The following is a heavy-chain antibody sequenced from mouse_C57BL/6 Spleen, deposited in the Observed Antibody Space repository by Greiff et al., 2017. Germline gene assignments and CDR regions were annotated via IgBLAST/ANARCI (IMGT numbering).Heavy chain of an antibody. J-gene: IGHJ4*01. CDR1: GYTFTDYE. CDR3: TRGGRYYDYDGGVYAMDY. V-gene: IGHV1-15*01. CDR2: IDPETGGT. D-gene: IGHD2-4*01. Sequence: QVQLQQSGAELVRPGASVTLSCKASGYTFTDYEMHWVKQTPVHGLEWIGAIDPETGGTAYNQKFKGKAILTADKSSSAAYMELRSLTSEDSAVYYCTRGGRYYDYDGGVYAMDYWGQGTSVTVSS.